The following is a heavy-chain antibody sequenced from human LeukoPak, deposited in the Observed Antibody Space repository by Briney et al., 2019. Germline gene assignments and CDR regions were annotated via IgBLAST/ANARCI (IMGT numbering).Heavy chain of an antibody. CDR2: INHSGST. D-gene: IGHD2-2*01. Sequence: SETLSLTCAVYGGSFSGYYWSWIRQPPGKELEWIGEINHSGSTNYNPSLKSRVTISVDTSKNQFSLKLSPVTAADTAVYYCARGSNIVVVPAASDAFDIWGQGTMVTVSS. V-gene: IGHV4-34*01. CDR3: ARGSNIVVVPAASDAFDI. J-gene: IGHJ3*02. CDR1: GGSFSGYY.